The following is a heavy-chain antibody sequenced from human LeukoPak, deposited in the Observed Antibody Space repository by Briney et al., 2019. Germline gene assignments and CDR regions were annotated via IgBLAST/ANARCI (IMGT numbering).Heavy chain of an antibody. D-gene: IGHD2-21*02. Sequence: GGSLRLSWAASGFTFSSYSMNWVRQAPGKGLEWVSSISSSSSYIYYADSVKGRFTISRDNSKNTVYLQMNSLRAEDTGVYYCARDRLEAVTDDDYFDYWGQGTLVTVSP. CDR3: ARDRLEAVTDDDYFDY. V-gene: IGHV3-21*01. CDR2: ISSSSSYI. J-gene: IGHJ4*02. CDR1: GFTFSSYS.